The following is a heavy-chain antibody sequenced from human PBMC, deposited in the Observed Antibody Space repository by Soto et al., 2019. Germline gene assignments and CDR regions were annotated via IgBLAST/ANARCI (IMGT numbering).Heavy chain of an antibody. Sequence: WGSLRLSCAPSVFTFSNFDMHWVRQVPGKGLEWVSAIGAARDPYYLGSVKGRFTISRENAKNSVYLQMNDLRAGDSAVYYCARAYTGRLPRRADYYYAMDVWGQGTTVTVSS. CDR1: VFTFSNFD. D-gene: IGHD2-2*02. V-gene: IGHV3-13*05. CDR2: IGAARDP. CDR3: ARAYTGRLPRRADYYYAMDV. J-gene: IGHJ6*01.